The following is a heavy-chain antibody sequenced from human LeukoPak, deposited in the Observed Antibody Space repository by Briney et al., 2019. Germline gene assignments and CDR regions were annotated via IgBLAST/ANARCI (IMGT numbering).Heavy chain of an antibody. V-gene: IGHV4-59*01. CDR2: IHYSGST. J-gene: IGHJ4*02. D-gene: IGHD1-26*01. CDR1: GGSISSYY. CDR3: ARVMSGADRIDY. Sequence: SETLSLTCTVSGGSISSYYWSWIRQPPGKGLEWIGYIHYSGSTNYNPSLKSRVTISVDTSKNQFSLKLSSVTAADTAVYYCARVMSGADRIDYWGQGTLVTVSS.